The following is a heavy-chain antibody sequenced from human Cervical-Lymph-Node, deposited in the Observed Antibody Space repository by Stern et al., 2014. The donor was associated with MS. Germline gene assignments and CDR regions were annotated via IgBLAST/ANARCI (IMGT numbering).Heavy chain of an antibody. CDR3: ATTRDAFDI. D-gene: IGHD1-1*01. V-gene: IGHV1-2*06. Sequence: VQLVQSGAEGKKPGASVKVSCKASGYIFTDYYIHWVRQAPGQGLEWMGRINPNSGGTNYAQKFQGRVIMTRDTSITTAYMELSRLRSDDTAVYYCATTRDAFDIWGQGTMVTVSS. J-gene: IGHJ3*02. CDR1: GYIFTDYY. CDR2: INPNSGGT.